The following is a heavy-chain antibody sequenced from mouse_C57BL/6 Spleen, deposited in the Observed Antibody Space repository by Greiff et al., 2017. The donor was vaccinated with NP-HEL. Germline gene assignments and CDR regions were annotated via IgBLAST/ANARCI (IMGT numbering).Heavy chain of an antibody. Sequence: VQLKHSGPELVKPGASVKISCKASGYTFTDYYMNWVKQSHGKSLEWIGDINPNNGGTSYNQKFKGKATLTVDKSSSTAYMELRSLTSEDSAVYYCARLEGLRPFDYWGQGTTLTVSS. V-gene: IGHV1-26*01. CDR3: ARLEGLRPFDY. J-gene: IGHJ2*01. CDR2: INPNNGGT. D-gene: IGHD2-4*01. CDR1: GYTFTDYY.